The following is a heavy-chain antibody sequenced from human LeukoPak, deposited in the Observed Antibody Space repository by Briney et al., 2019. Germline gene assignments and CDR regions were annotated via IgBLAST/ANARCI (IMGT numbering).Heavy chain of an antibody. CDR1: GFTVSSNY. CDR3: AKSNSLWYCSSTSCPIYYFDY. CDR2: IYSGGST. D-gene: IGHD2-2*01. J-gene: IGHJ4*02. V-gene: IGHV3-53*01. Sequence: PGGSLRLSCAASGFTVSSNYMSWVRQAPGKGLEWVSLIYSGGSTYYADSVKGRFTISRDNSKNTLYLQMNSLRAEDTAVYYCAKSNSLWYCSSTSCPIYYFDYWGQGTLVTVSS.